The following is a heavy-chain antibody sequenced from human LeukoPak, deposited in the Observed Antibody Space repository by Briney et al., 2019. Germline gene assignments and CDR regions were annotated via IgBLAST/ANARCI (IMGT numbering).Heavy chain of an antibody. CDR3: ARENSGSYYNFYYFYMDV. Sequence: SETLSLTCSVSGGSFSNHFWSRVRQPAGKGLEWIGRIYPSGNTNYNPSLKSRVTLSVDTSKTQFYLSLSSVTAADTAVYYCARENSGSYYNFYYFYMDVWGKGTTVTISS. CDR2: IYPSGNT. V-gene: IGHV4-4*07. J-gene: IGHJ6*03. CDR1: GGSFSNHF. D-gene: IGHD3-10*01.